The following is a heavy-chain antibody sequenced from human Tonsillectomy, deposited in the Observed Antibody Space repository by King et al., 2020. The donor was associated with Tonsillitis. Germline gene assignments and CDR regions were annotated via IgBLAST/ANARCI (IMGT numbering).Heavy chain of an antibody. V-gene: IGHV1-46*01. CDR2: INPTGGST. Sequence: VQLVQSGAEVKKPGASVKVSCKASGYIFTSYYIHWVRQAPGQGLEWMGIINPTGGSTSYAQKFQGRVTMTRDTSTSTVYMELSSLRSEDTAVYYCASDPDISAYYEGAAFFQYWGQGTLVTVSS. CDR1: GYIFTSYY. CDR3: ASDPDISAYYEGAAFFQY. D-gene: IGHD3-22*01. J-gene: IGHJ1*01.